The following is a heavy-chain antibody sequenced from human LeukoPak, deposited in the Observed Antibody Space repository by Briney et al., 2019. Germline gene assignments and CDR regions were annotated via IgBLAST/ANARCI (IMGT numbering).Heavy chain of an antibody. CDR1: GGSFSGYY. CDR2: INHSGST. V-gene: IGHV4-34*01. D-gene: IGHD6-13*01. Sequence: SETLSLTCAVYGGSFSGYYWSWIRQPPGKGLEWIGEINHSGSTNYNPSLKSRVTIPVDTSKNQFSLKLSSVTAADTAVYYCARGTASLYSSSQGFDYWGQGTLVTVSS. J-gene: IGHJ4*02. CDR3: ARGTASLYSSSQGFDY.